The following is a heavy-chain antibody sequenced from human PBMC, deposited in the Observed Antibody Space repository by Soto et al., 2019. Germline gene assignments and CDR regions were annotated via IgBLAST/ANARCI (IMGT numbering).Heavy chain of an antibody. CDR3: ARYSGYGDFDY. Sequence: RKPPGQGLEWIGDIYYTGSTNYNPALKSRVTISIDTSKNQFSLNLRSVTAADTAVYYCARYSGYGDFDYWGQGTLVTASS. D-gene: IGHD5-12*01. J-gene: IGHJ4*02. CDR2: IYYTGST. V-gene: IGHV4-59*08.